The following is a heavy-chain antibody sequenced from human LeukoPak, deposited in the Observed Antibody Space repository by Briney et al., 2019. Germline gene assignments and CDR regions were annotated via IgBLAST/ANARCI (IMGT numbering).Heavy chain of an antibody. J-gene: IGHJ4*02. D-gene: IGHD5-24*01. CDR3: ARAVEMATISFGY. V-gene: IGHV3-7*01. Sequence: GGSLRLSCAASGFTFSNYWMSWVRQAPGKGLEGVAIIKPDGSEKYYVDSVKGRFTISRDNAKTSLFLQMNSLRAEDTAVYYCARAVEMATISFGYWGQGTLVTVSS. CDR1: GFTFSNYW. CDR2: IKPDGSEK.